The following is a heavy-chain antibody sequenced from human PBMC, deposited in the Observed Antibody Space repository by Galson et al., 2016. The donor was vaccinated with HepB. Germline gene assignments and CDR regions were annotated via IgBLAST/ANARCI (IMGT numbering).Heavy chain of an antibody. Sequence: SLRLSCAASGFTFSNYNMNWIRQSPGRGLEWIAAISSRSTYFYYSDSMRGRCVISRDNAQSSLHLDVDSLTVEDAAIYYCAADYGGNSGYFHYWGQGTLVTVSS. CDR1: GFTFSNYN. J-gene: IGHJ1*01. D-gene: IGHD4-17*01. V-gene: IGHV3-21*01. CDR3: AADYGGNSGYFHY. CDR2: ISSRSTYF.